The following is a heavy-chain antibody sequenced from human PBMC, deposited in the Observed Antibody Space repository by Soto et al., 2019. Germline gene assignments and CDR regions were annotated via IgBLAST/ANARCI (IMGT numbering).Heavy chain of an antibody. V-gene: IGHV3-30*18. CDR2: ISYDGSNK. CDR3: AKDDGTTVYYGMDV. J-gene: IGHJ6*02. D-gene: IGHD4-17*01. CDR1: GFTFSSYG. Sequence: GGSLRLSCAASGFTFSSYGMHWVRQAPGKGLEWVAVISYDGSNKYYADSVKGRFTISRDNSKNTLYLQMNSLRAEDTAVYYCAKDDGTTVYYGMDVWGQGTTVTVSS.